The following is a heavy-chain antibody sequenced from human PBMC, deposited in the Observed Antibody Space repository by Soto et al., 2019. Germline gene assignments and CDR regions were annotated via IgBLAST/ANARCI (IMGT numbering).Heavy chain of an antibody. V-gene: IGHV4-59*08. J-gene: IGHJ3*01. CDR2: AYYGGNT. CDR3: AKHLSAWLRMEAFDV. Sequence: QVQLQESGPGLVKPSETLSLTCTASGDSISSYYWSWIRQPPGKGLEWIGYAYYGGNTNYNPSLKSRVTISVDTSKSQFALKLNSVTVADTAVYYCAKHLSAWLRMEAFDVWGPGTMVTVSS. D-gene: IGHD5-12*01. CDR1: GDSISSYY.